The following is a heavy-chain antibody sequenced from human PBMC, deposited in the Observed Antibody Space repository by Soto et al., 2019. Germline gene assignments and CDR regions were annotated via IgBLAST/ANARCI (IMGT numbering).Heavy chain of an antibody. V-gene: IGHV2-5*02. CDR2: IYWDDDR. CDR3: AHSVYFED. Sequence: QITLKESGPTLVKPTQTLTLTCTVSGFSLTANGVGVAWLRQPPGKALEWLALIYWDDDRRYSPSLKNRLSIAMDTSKNHVVLTMTNLDPMDTATYYCAHSVYFEDWVPGILVTVPS. J-gene: IGHJ4*02. D-gene: IGHD1-20*01. CDR1: GFSLTANGVG.